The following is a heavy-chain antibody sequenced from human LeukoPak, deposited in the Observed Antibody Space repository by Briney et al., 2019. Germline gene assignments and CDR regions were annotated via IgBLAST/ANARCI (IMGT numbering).Heavy chain of an antibody. J-gene: IGHJ4*02. CDR1: GFTFSDYY. V-gene: IGHV3-11*06. Sequence: GGSLRLSCAASGFTFSDYYMRWIRQAPGKGLEWVSYISSSSSYTNYADSVKGRFTISRDDSKNTVYLQMNSLRTEDTAVYYCVRGSCGIYCYFDYWGQGALVTVSS. CDR2: ISSSSSYT. CDR3: VRGSCGIYCYFDY. D-gene: IGHD1-26*01.